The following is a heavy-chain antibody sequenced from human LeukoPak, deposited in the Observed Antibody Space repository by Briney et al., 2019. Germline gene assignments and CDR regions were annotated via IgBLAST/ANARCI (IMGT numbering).Heavy chain of an antibody. V-gene: IGHV3-48*03. CDR3: AKDPADIVLMVYVYFDY. CDR1: GFTFSSYE. D-gene: IGHD2-8*01. J-gene: IGHJ4*02. CDR2: ISSSGSTI. Sequence: PGGSLRLSCAASGFTFSSYEMNWVRQAPGKGLEWVSYISSSGSTIYYADSVKGRFTISRDNAKNSLYLQMNSLRAEDTAVYYCAKDPADIVLMVYVYFDYWGQGTLVTVSS.